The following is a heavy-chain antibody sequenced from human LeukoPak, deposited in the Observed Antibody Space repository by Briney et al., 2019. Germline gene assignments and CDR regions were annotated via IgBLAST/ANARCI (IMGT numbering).Heavy chain of an antibody. CDR1: GFTFSDAW. V-gene: IGHV3-15*01. J-gene: IGHJ4*02. Sequence: KPGGSLRLSCAASGFTFSDAWMSWVRQAPGKGLEWVGRIKSITDGGTIDYAAPVNGRFTISRDDSKNTLYLQMNSLKTEDTAVYYCTKGMATISYWGQGTLVTVSS. CDR2: IKSITDGGTI. D-gene: IGHD5-24*01. CDR3: TKGMATISY.